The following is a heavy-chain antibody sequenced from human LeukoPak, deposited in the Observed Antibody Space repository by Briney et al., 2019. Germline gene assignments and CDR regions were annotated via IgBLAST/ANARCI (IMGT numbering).Heavy chain of an antibody. CDR1: GGSISSSSYY. D-gene: IGHD6-19*01. CDR2: IYYSGST. J-gene: IGHJ4*02. Sequence: SETLSLTCTVSGGSISSSSYYWGWIRQPPGKGLEWIGSIYYSGSTYYNPSLKSRVTISVDTSKNQFSLKLSSVTAADTAVYYCARERPGDSSGWYYYFDYWGQGTLVTVSS. CDR3: ARERPGDSSGWYYYFDY. V-gene: IGHV4-39*07.